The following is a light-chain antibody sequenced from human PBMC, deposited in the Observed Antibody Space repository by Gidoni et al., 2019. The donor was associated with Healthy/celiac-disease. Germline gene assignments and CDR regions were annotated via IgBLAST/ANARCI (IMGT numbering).Light chain of an antibody. Sequence: ETELTQSPGTLSLLPGERATLSSRASQSVSSSYLAWYQQKPGQAPRLLIYGASSRATGIPDGFSGSGSGTDFTLTISRLEPEDFAVYYCQQYGSSPSWTFGQGTKVEIK. CDR1: QSVSSSY. CDR2: GAS. J-gene: IGKJ1*01. V-gene: IGKV3-20*01. CDR3: QQYGSSPSWT.